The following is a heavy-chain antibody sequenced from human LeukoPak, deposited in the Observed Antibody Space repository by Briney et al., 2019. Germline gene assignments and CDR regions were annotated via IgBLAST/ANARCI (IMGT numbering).Heavy chain of an antibody. J-gene: IGHJ3*02. V-gene: IGHV1-46*01. CDR1: GYTFTSYY. CDR3: ARSRITMIRLSAFDI. Sequence: GASVKVSCKASGYTFTSYYMHWVRQAPGQGLEWMGIINPSGGSTTYAQKFQGRVTMTRDTSTSTVYMELSSLRSEDTAVYYCARSRITMIRLSAFDIWGQGTMVTVSS. CDR2: INPSGGST. D-gene: IGHD3-22*01.